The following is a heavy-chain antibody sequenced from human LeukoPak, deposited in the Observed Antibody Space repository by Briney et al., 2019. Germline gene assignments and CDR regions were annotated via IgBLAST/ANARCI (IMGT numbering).Heavy chain of an antibody. J-gene: IGHJ6*02. CDR1: GFTFSSYS. Sequence: GGSLRLSCAASGFTFSSYSMNWVRQAPGKGLEWVSYISSTSNTIYYTNSVKGRFTVSRDNAQNSLYLQMNSLRAEDTAVYYCARYSGSYEVNYYYYYGMDVWGQGTTVTVSS. CDR3: ARYSGSYEVNYYYYYGMDV. V-gene: IGHV3-48*01. D-gene: IGHD1-26*01. CDR2: ISSTSNTI.